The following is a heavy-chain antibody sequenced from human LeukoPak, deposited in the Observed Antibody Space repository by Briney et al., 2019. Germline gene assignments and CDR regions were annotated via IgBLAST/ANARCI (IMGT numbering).Heavy chain of an antibody. CDR3: ARRAAVAGPNWFDP. Sequence: SETLSLTCTVSGGSISSYYWSWIRQPPGKGLEWIGYIYYSGSTNYNPSLKSRVTISVDTSKNRFSLKLSSVTAADTAVYYCARRAAVAGPNWFDPWGQGTLVTVSS. J-gene: IGHJ5*02. V-gene: IGHV4-59*08. D-gene: IGHD6-19*01. CDR1: GGSISSYY. CDR2: IYYSGST.